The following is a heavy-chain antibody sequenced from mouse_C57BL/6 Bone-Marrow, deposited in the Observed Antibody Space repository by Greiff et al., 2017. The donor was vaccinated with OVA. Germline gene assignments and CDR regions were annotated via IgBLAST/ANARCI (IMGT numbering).Heavy chain of an antibody. J-gene: IGHJ4*01. CDR2: ISSGGSYT. Sequence: EVKLVESGGDLVKPGGSLKLSCAASGFTFSSYGMSWVRQTPDKRLEWVATISSGGSYTYYPDSVKGRFTISRDNAKNTLYLQMSSLKSEYTAMYYCARRPTPYYYAMDYWGQGTSVTVSS. D-gene: IGHD1-1*01. V-gene: IGHV5-6*02. CDR1: GFTFSSYG. CDR3: ARRPTPYYYAMDY.